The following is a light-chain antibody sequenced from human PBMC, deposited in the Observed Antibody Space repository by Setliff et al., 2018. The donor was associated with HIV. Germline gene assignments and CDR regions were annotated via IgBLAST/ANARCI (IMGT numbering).Light chain of an antibody. CDR1: QSIGDW. V-gene: IGKV1-5*03. CDR3: QQYETDPT. Sequence: DIQVTQSPSTLSASVGDTVTLTCRASQSIGDWLAWYRQKPGEAPILLIYKASRVESGVPSRFSGGWSGTEFTLTISSLQPDDFGTYYCQQYETDPTFGQGTKVDIK. J-gene: IGKJ1*01. CDR2: KAS.